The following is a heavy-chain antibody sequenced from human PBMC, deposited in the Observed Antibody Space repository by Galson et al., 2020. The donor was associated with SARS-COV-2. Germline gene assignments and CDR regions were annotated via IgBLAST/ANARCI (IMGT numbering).Heavy chain of an antibody. J-gene: IGHJ6*02. V-gene: IGHV4-59*01. Sequence: ETSETLSLTCTVSGGSISSYYWSWIRQPPGKGLEWIGYIYYSGSTNYNPSLKSRVTISVDTSKNQFSLKLSSVTAADTAVYYCARDGPRVWGSYRPNGMDVWGQGTTVTVSS. CDR1: GGSISSYY. CDR2: IYYSGST. D-gene: IGHD3-16*02. CDR3: ARDGPRVWGSYRPNGMDV.